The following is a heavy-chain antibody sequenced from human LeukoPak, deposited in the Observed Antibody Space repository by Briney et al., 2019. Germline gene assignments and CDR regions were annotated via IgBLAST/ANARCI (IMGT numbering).Heavy chain of an antibody. CDR1: GFTFSSYA. D-gene: IGHD2-15*01. J-gene: IGHJ6*02. CDR3: AREYCSGGSCETFMDV. V-gene: IGHV3-30-3*01. Sequence: GGSLRLSCAASGFTFSSYAMHWVRQAPGKGLEWAAVISYDGSNKYYADSVKGRFTISRDNSKNTLYLQMNSLRAEDTAVYYCAREYCSGGSCETFMDVWGQGTTVTVSS. CDR2: ISYDGSNK.